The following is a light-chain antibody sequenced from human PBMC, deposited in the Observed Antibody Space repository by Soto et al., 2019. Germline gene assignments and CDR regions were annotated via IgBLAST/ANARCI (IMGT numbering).Light chain of an antibody. V-gene: IGKV3-20*01. J-gene: IGKJ1*01. CDR2: GAS. CDR1: QSVSSSY. Sequence: EIVLTQSPGTLSLSPGERATLSCRASQSVSSSYLAWYQQKPGQAPTLLIYGASSRATGIPDRFSGSGSGTDVTLTISRLEPEDFAVYYCQQYGSPWTFGQGTKVEIK. CDR3: QQYGSPWT.